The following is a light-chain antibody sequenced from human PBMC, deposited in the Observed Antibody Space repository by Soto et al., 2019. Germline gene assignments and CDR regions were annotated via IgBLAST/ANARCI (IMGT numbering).Light chain of an antibody. CDR1: SSNIGNNY. CDR2: DNN. V-gene: IGLV1-51*01. J-gene: IGLJ2*01. CDR3: TLYISSTTV. Sequence: QSVLTQPPSVSAAPGQKVTISCSGSSSNIGNNYVSWYQQLPGTAPKLLIYDNNQRPSGIPDRFSGSKSGTSATLGITGLQTGDEAAYYCTLYISSTTVFGGGTKVTVL.